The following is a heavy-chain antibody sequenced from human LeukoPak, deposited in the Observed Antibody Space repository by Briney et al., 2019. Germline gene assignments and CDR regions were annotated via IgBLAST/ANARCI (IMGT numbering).Heavy chain of an antibody. CDR3: ARDSSGWYDH. CDR2: IYAGGTT. Sequence: HPGGSLRLSCAASGFIVSTSYMSWVRQAPGRGLEWVSVIYAGGTTYYADSVKGRFTISRDNSKNTLYLQMNSLRDEDTAVYYCARDSSGWYDHWGHGTLVTVSS. V-gene: IGHV3-53*01. J-gene: IGHJ5*02. D-gene: IGHD6-19*01. CDR1: GFIVSTSY.